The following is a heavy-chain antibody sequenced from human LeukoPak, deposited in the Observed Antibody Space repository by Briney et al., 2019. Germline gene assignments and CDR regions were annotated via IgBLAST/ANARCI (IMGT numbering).Heavy chain of an antibody. CDR2: IYHSGST. Sequence: SETLSLTCAVSGGSLSSSTWWTWVRQPPGKGLEWIGEIYHSGSTNYNPSLKSRVTISVDKSNNQFSLKLSSVTAADTAVYYCARDLGSSWFEPLDYWGQGTLVTVSS. D-gene: IGHD6-13*01. V-gene: IGHV4-4*02. CDR3: ARDLGSSWFEPLDY. J-gene: IGHJ4*02. CDR1: GGSLSSSTW.